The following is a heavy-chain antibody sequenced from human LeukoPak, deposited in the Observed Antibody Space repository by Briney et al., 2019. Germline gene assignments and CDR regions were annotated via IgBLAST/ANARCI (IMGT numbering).Heavy chain of an antibody. Sequence: GGSLRLSCAASGVTVSSNYMSGVRQAPGKGLEWVSYISSSSSTIYYADSVEGRFTISRDNAKNSLYLQMNSLRDEDTAVYYCVRDSHYGDFLFDYWGQGTLVTVSS. D-gene: IGHD4-17*01. CDR2: ISSSSSTI. CDR3: VRDSHYGDFLFDY. J-gene: IGHJ4*02. V-gene: IGHV3-48*02. CDR1: GVTVSSNY.